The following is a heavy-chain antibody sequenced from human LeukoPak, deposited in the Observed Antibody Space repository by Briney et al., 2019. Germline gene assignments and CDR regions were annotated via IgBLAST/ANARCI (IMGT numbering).Heavy chain of an antibody. V-gene: IGHV4-38-2*02. CDR3: ARDYLGGNPDAFDI. CDR1: GYSISSGYY. Sequence: PSETLSLTCTVSGYSISSGYYWGWIRQPPGKGLEWIGSIYHSGSTYYNPSLNSRVTISVVTSKNQFSLKLSSVTAADTAVYYCARDYLGGNPDAFDIWGQGTMVTVSS. CDR2: IYHSGST. D-gene: IGHD4-23*01. J-gene: IGHJ3*02.